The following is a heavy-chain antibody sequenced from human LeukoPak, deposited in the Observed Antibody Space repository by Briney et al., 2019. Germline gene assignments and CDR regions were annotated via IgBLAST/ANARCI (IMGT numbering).Heavy chain of an antibody. CDR2: MTSDSRTI. V-gene: IGHV3-48*01. CDR3: ARSTEWYADY. D-gene: IGHD3-3*01. Sequence: GGSLRLSCAASGFTFSVYSMNRVRHAPGKGLERISYMTSDSRTIYYADSVRGRFTISRDNAKQSLYLDLNSLRVDDTAVYYCARSTEWYADYWGQGAPVTVSS. CDR1: GFTFSVYS. J-gene: IGHJ4*02.